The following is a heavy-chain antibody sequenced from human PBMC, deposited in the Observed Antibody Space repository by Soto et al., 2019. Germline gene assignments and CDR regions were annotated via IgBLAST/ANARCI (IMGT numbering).Heavy chain of an antibody. CDR1: GFSFSTYS. CDR2: VGSSGTTI. CDR3: ARVRLGELSLEY. D-gene: IGHD3-16*02. V-gene: IGHV3-48*02. Sequence: EVQLVESGGGFVQPGGSLRLSCTTSGFSFSTYSMSWVRQAPGKGLEWVSHVGSSGTTIYHADFVKGRFTVSRDNAKNSLYLQMSSLRDEDTAVYHCARVRLGELSLEYWGQGTLVTVSS. J-gene: IGHJ4*02.